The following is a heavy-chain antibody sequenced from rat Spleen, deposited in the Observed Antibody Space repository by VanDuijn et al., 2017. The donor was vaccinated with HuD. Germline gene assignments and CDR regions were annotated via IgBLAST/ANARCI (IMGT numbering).Heavy chain of an antibody. CDR1: GFSLTRYN. V-gene: IGHV2-45*01. CDR2: MESGGNT. CDR3: AREVLTGRGYYFDY. Sequence: QVQLMESGPGLVQPSETLSLTCTVSGFSLTRYNVHWVRQPPGKGREWMGVMESGGNTDYHSVLKSRLSISRDTSKNQVFLKMNSLQSEDTTTYYCAREVLTGRGYYFDYWGQGVMVTVSS. J-gene: IGHJ2*01. D-gene: IGHD5-1*01.